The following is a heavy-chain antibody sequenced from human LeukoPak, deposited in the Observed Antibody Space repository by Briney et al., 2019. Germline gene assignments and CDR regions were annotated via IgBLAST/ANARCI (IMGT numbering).Heavy chain of an antibody. CDR2: ITWNGATT. Sequence: GGSLRLSCAASGFTFDDCGMSWVRQAPGKGLEWVSGITWNGATTGFADSVKGRFTISRDIAKNSLYLGMSSLRAEDTAFYYCAREYGDYSSYFDLWGRGTLVTVSS. CDR3: AREYGDYSSYFDL. CDR1: GFTFDDCG. J-gene: IGHJ2*01. V-gene: IGHV3-20*04. D-gene: IGHD4-17*01.